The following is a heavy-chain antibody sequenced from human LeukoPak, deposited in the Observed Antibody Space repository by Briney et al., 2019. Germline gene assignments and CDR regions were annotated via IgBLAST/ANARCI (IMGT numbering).Heavy chain of an antibody. Sequence: GGSLRLSCAATGFTFSSYEMNWVRQAPGKGLEWVSYISSSGSTIYYADSVKGRFTISRDNAKNSLYLQMYSLRAEDTAVYYCARREGYYDILTGPNFDYWGQGTLVTVSS. CDR1: GFTFSSYE. D-gene: IGHD3-9*01. CDR2: ISSSGSTI. J-gene: IGHJ4*02. CDR3: ARREGYYDILTGPNFDY. V-gene: IGHV3-48*03.